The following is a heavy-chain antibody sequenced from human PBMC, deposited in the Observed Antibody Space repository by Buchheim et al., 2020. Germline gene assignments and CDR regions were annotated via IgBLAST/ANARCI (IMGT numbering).Heavy chain of an antibody. CDR2: IKQDGSEK. CDR3: ARDWSRVEWLSGENFDY. CDR1: GFTFSSYW. V-gene: IGHV3-7*01. J-gene: IGHJ4*02. D-gene: IGHD3-3*01. Sequence: EVQLVESGGGLVQPGGSLRLSCAASGFTFSSYWMSWVRQAPGKGLEWVTNIKQDGSEKYYVDSVKGRFTISRDNAKNSLYLQMNSLRAEDTAVYYCARDWSRVEWLSGENFDYWGQGTL.